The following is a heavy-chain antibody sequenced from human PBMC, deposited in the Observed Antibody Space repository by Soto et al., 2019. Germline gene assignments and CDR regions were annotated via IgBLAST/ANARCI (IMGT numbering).Heavy chain of an antibody. CDR3: SRVFDFWSGYGAQDY. J-gene: IGHJ4*02. CDR2: ISSSSSYI. V-gene: IGHV3-21*01. CDR1: GFTFSSYS. D-gene: IGHD3-3*01. Sequence: GGSLRLSCAASGFTFSSYSMNWVRQAPGKGLEWVSSISSSSSYIYYADSVKGRFTISRDNAKNSLYLQMNSLRAEDTAVYYFSRVFDFWSGYGAQDYWGQGTLVTVSS.